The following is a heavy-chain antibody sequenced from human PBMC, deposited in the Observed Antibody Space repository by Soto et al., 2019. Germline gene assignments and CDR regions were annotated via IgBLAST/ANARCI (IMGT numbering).Heavy chain of an antibody. J-gene: IGHJ6*02. CDR1: GGSFSGYY. CDR3: ARGRTGRYYGMDV. Sequence: SETLSLTCAVYGGSFSGYYWSWIRQPPGKGLEWIGEINHSGSTNYNPSHKSRVTISVDTSKNQFSLKLSSVTAADTAVYYCARGRTGRYYGMDVWGQGTTVTVSS. CDR2: INHSGST. V-gene: IGHV4-34*01. D-gene: IGHD1-26*01.